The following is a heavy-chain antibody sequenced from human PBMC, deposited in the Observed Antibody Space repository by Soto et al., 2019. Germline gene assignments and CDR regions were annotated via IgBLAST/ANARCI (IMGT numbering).Heavy chain of an antibody. CDR1: GYTFTSYG. CDR2: ISAYNGNT. D-gene: IGHD2-15*01. V-gene: IGHV1-18*01. Sequence: ASVKVSCKASGYTFTSYGISWVRQAPGQGLEWMGWISAYNGNTNYAQKLQGRLTMTTDTSTSTAYMELRSLRSDDTAVYYCAREGVRYCSGGSCYSGPYYYYGMDVWGQGTTVTVSS. CDR3: AREGVRYCSGGSCYSGPYYYYGMDV. J-gene: IGHJ6*02.